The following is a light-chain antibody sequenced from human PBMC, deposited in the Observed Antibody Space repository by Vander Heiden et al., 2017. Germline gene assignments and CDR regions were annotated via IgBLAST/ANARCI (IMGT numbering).Light chain of an antibody. CDR1: SSDVVCYNY. V-gene: IGLV2-14*01. CDR2: DVS. J-gene: IGLJ2*01. Sequence: SALTQPASVSGSRGQSITISCTGTSSDVVCYNYVSWYQQHPGKAPKLMIYDVSNRPSGVSNRFSGSKSGNTASLTISGLQAEDEADYYCSSYTSSSTVVFGGGTKLTVL. CDR3: SSYTSSSTVV.